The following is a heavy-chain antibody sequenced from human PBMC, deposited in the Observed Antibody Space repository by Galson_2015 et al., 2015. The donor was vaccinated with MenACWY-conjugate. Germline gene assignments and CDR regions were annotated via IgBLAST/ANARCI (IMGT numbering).Heavy chain of an antibody. Sequence: SLRLSCAASGFTFSNYWMHWVRQGPGKGLEWLSRIDNDGNRITYADSVKGRFTISRDNAKNTLYLLINSVRADDTAVYYCSRGGEAKLIIVGGISDIWGQGTTVTVSS. D-gene: IGHD1-26*01. J-gene: IGHJ3*02. CDR2: IDNDGNRI. CDR1: GFTFSNYW. CDR3: SRGGEAKLIIVGGISDI. V-gene: IGHV3-74*01.